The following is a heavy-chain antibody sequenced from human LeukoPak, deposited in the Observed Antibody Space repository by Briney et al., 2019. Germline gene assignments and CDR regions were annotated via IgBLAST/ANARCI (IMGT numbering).Heavy chain of an antibody. CDR1: GFTFSSYA. Sequence: GGSLRLSCAASGFTFSSYAMSWVRQAPGKGLEGVSAISGSGGSTYYADSVKGRFTSSRDNSKNTLYLQMNSLRAEDTAVYYCAKPYDSSGYYYGIDYWGQGTLVTVSS. D-gene: IGHD3-22*01. V-gene: IGHV3-23*01. J-gene: IGHJ4*02. CDR3: AKPYDSSGYYYGIDY. CDR2: ISGSGGST.